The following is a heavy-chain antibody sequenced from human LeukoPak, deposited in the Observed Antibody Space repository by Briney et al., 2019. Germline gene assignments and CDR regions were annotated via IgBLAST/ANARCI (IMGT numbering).Heavy chain of an antibody. D-gene: IGHD3-3*01. CDR3: ARERPGYDFWSGYCLDY. CDR1: GFTFSRNW. J-gene: IGHJ4*02. CDR2: IKQDGSEE. Sequence: GGSLRLSCAASGFTFSRNWMTWVRQAPGKGLEWVANIKQDGSEEYYVDSVKGRFTISRDNAKNSLYLQMNSLRAEDTAVYYCARERPGYDFWSGYCLDYWGQGTLVTVSS. V-gene: IGHV3-7*01.